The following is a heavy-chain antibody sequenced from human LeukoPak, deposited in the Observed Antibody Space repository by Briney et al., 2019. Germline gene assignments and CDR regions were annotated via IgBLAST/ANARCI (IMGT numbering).Heavy chain of an antibody. Sequence: ASVKVSCKASGYTFTGYYMHWVRQAPGQGLEWMGWINPNSGGTNYAQKLQGRVTMTRDTSISTAYMELSRLRSDDTAVYYCARASLLRLGELSPGGYWGQGTLVTVSS. CDR1: GYTFTGYY. CDR3: ARASLLRLGELSPGGY. CDR2: INPNSGGT. J-gene: IGHJ4*02. V-gene: IGHV1-2*02. D-gene: IGHD3-16*02.